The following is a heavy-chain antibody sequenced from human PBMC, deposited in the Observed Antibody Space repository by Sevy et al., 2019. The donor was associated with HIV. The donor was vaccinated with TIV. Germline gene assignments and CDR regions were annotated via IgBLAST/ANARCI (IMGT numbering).Heavy chain of an antibody. Sequence: GGSLRLSCAASGFTFSSYGMHWVRQAPGKGLEWVAVIWYDGSNKYYANSVKGRFTISRDNSKNTLYLQMNSLSAEDTAAYYCASASYDSSGYYVTAFDIWGQGTMVTVSS. V-gene: IGHV3-33*01. CDR1: GFTFSSYG. CDR3: ASASYDSSGYYVTAFDI. CDR2: IWYDGSNK. J-gene: IGHJ3*02. D-gene: IGHD3-22*01.